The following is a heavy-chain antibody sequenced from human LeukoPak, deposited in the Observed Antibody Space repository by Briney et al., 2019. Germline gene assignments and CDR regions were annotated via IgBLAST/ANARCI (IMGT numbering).Heavy chain of an antibody. CDR2: LSASGGST. V-gene: IGHV3-23*01. D-gene: IGHD2-2*01. CDR1: GSFSSYV. Sequence: GGSLRLSCAASGSFSSYVMTWVRQAPGRGLEWVSTLSASGGSTYYADSVKGRFTISRDNSKNTLYQQMSSLRAEDTAVYFCAKDLILVLPAAYDYWGQGTLVTVSS. CDR3: AKDLILVLPAAYDY. J-gene: IGHJ4*02.